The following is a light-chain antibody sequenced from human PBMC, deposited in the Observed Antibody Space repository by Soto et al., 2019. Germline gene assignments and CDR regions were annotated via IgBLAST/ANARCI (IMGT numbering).Light chain of an antibody. J-gene: IGKJ3*01. Sequence: DIQLTQSPSFLSASVGDRVTITCRASQGISGYLAWYQQKPGKAPNLLIYATSTLETGVPSRFSGSGSGAEFTLTSSSLQPEDFATYSCQQRFTLGPGTKVDIK. CDR3: QQRFT. V-gene: IGKV1-9*01. CDR1: QGISGY. CDR2: ATS.